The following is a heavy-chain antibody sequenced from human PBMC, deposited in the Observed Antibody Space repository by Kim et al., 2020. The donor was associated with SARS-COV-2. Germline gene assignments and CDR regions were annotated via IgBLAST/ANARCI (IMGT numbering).Heavy chain of an antibody. V-gene: IGHV4-59*08. D-gene: IGHD7-27*01. CDR3: ARRETRDLFTSDWGFFDY. CDR2: VYFRGTT. Sequence: SETLSLTCTVSGDSMSAYYWNRIRQSPGKGLEWIGYVYFRGTTNYNPSLKSRVTISIDMSKSQFSLKLNSVTAADTAVYYCARRETRDLFTSDWGFFDYWGQGSLVTVSS. CDR1: GDSMSAYY. J-gene: IGHJ4*02.